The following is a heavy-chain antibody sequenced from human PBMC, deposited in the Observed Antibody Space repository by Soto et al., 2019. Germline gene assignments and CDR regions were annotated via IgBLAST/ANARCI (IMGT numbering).Heavy chain of an antibody. Sequence: QVQLVQSGAEVKKPGASVKVSCKASGYTFTSYGISWVRQAPGQGLEWMGWISGYNGNTDYAQKFQGRVTMTTDTSTSTAYMDLRSLRSDDTAVYHCAPDRPFSTSWELIDYWGQGTLVTVSS. D-gene: IGHD6-13*01. J-gene: IGHJ4*02. V-gene: IGHV1-18*04. CDR1: GYTFTSYG. CDR3: APDRPFSTSWELIDY. CDR2: ISGYNGNT.